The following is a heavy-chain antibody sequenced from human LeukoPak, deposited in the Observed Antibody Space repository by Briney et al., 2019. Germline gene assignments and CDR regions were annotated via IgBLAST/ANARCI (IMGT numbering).Heavy chain of an antibody. J-gene: IGHJ4*02. CDR1: GGSISSGDYY. CDR3: ARGAPTAAAVDY. V-gene: IGHV4-30-4*01. CDR2: IYYSGST. Sequence: PSQTLSLTCTVSGGSISSGDYYWSWIRQPPGKGVEWIGYIYYSGSTYYNPSLKSRVTISVDTSKNQFSLKLSSVTAADTAVYYCARGAPTAAAVDYWGQGTLVTVSS. D-gene: IGHD6-13*01.